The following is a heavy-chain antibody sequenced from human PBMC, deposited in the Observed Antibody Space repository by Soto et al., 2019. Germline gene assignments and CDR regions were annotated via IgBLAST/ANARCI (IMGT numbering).Heavy chain of an antibody. CDR3: ARGGISHWAYFYYMDV. D-gene: IGHD2-21*01. CDR2: INHLGSI. J-gene: IGHJ6*03. CDR1: GGSLSDYF. Sequence: SETLSLTCVVSGGSLSDYFWSWIRQPPGMALEWIGEINHLGSINYNPSLKSRVTMSVDTSKNQFSLTLNSVTAADTATYYCARGGISHWAYFYYMDVWDRGTRSTASS. V-gene: IGHV4-34*01.